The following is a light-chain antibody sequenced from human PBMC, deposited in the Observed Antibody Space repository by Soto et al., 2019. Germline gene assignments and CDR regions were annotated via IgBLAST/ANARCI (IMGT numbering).Light chain of an antibody. Sequence: DIVMTQSPDSLTVSLGERATIDCKSSQSVYYSSNNKNYLAWYQQKPGQPPKLLIYWASTRESGVPDQFSGSGSGTDFTLTINSLEAEDVAVYYCQQYYSIPRTFGQGTKVDIK. V-gene: IGKV4-1*01. CDR2: WAS. J-gene: IGKJ1*01. CDR3: QQYYSIPRT. CDR1: QSVYYSSNNKNY.